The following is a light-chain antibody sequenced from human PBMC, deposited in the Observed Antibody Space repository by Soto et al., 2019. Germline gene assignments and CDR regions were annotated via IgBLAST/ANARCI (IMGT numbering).Light chain of an antibody. V-gene: IGKV3-20*01. J-gene: IGKJ4*01. CDR2: DAS. CDR3: QQYDSSPLT. CDR1: QSVSSSY. Sequence: EIVLTQSPGTLSLSPGERATLSCRASQSVSSSYLAWYQQKPGQAPRLLIYDASSRATGIPDRFSGSGSGTHFTLTISRLEPEDFAVYYCQQYDSSPLTFGGGTKVEIK.